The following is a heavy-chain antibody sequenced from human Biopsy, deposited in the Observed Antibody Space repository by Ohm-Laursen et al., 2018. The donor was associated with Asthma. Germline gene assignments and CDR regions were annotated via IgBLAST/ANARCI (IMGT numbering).Heavy chain of an antibody. CDR3: ARAQDYYDSRGYYRSFDY. CDR1: GGSLSGYY. V-gene: IGHV4-31*03. D-gene: IGHD3-22*01. CDR2: IYYSGST. Sequence: SQTLSLTCTVSGGSLSGYYWTWIRQHPGKGLEWIGFIYYSGSTYYNPSLKSRVSISIDTSKNQFSLKLSSVTAADTAVYYCARAQDYYDSRGYYRSFDYWGQGTLVTVSS. J-gene: IGHJ4*02.